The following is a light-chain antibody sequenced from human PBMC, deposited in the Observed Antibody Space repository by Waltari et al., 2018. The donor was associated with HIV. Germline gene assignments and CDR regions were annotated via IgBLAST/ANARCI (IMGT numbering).Light chain of an antibody. CDR3: QSYDSSLSEGV. J-gene: IGLJ3*02. CDR2: ANT. CDR1: SSNLGAGYG. V-gene: IGLV1-40*01. Sequence: QSVLTQPPSVSGAPGQRVTISCTGSSSNLGAGYGVNWYQQHPGAAPNLLSFANTNRPSGVPDLFSGSKSGTSASLAITGVQAEDEAVYYCQSYDSSLSEGVFGGGTKLAVL.